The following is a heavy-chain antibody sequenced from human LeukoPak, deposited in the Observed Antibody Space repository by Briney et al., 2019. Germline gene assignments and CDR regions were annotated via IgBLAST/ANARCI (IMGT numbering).Heavy chain of an antibody. J-gene: IGHJ1*01. CDR2: INPNSGGT. CDR1: GYTFTGYY. CDR3: ARVEGGWDSSGYYFEYFLH. Sequence: ASVKVSCKASGYTFTGYYMHWVRQAPGQGLEWMGWINPNSGGTNYAQKFQGRVTMTRDTSISTAYMELSRLRSDDTAVYYCARVEGGWDSSGYYFEYFLHWGQGTLVTVSS. V-gene: IGHV1-2*02. D-gene: IGHD3-22*01.